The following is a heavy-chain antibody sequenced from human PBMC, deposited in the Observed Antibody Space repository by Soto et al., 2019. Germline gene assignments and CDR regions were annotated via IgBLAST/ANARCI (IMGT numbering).Heavy chain of an antibody. D-gene: IGHD1-26*01. CDR1: GGTFDNFI. CDR2: IVPMLGTP. V-gene: IGHV1-69*06. Sequence: QVQLVQSGAEVKEPGSSVRVSCKASGGTFDNFIMNWVRQTPGQGLEWMGGIVPMLGTPTYAEKFKGRVTLSATRSTSTMYMDVTSLRSEDTAIYSCARNGTYSSSLSQYSGMDVWGQGTTVTVSS. J-gene: IGHJ6*02. CDR3: ARNGTYSSSLSQYSGMDV.